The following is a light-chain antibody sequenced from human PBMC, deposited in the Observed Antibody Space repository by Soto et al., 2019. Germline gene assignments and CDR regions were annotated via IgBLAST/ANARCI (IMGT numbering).Light chain of an antibody. CDR2: GAS. J-gene: IGKJ2*01. Sequence: ESVLTQSPGTLSFSPGERATLSCRASQSVGNNFLAWYQHKPGRAPRLLIYGASNRPGGIPDKFSGSGSGTDFTLTITSLDPEDFAVYYCQQYDTSPYTFGQGTTLEIK. CDR1: QSVGNNF. CDR3: QQYDTSPYT. V-gene: IGKV3-20*01.